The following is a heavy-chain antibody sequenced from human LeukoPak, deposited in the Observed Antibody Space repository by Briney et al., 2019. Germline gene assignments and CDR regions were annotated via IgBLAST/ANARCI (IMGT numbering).Heavy chain of an antibody. V-gene: IGHV3-53*01. CDR1: GFTVSSNY. CDR2: IYSGSST. Sequence: GGSLRLSCAASGFTVSSNYMSWIRQAPGKGLEWVSVIYSGSSTYYVDSVKGRFTISRDNPKNTMYLQMNSLRAEDTAVYYCRYSYGPFDYWGQGTLVTVSS. CDR3: RYSYGPFDY. D-gene: IGHD5-18*01. J-gene: IGHJ4*02.